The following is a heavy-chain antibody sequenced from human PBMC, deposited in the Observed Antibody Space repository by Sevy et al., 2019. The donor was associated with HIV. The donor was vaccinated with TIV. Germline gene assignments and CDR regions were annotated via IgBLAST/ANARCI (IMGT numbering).Heavy chain of an antibody. D-gene: IGHD3-22*01. Sequence: SETLSPTCTVSGVSISSFYWSWIRQPPGKGLEWIGNIYYSGSTNYNPSLKSRVTISVDTSKNQFSLKLSSVTAADTAVYYCARRYFYDSRGSTVFDYWGQGTLVTVSS. V-gene: IGHV4-59*13. J-gene: IGHJ4*02. CDR3: ARRYFYDSRGSTVFDY. CDR2: IYYSGST. CDR1: GVSISSFY.